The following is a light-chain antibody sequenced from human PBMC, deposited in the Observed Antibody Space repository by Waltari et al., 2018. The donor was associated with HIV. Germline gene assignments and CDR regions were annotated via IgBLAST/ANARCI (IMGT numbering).Light chain of an antibody. J-gene: IGLJ3*02. CDR2: RNN. CDR3: AAWDGSLSGRV. CDR1: SSNIGSNY. V-gene: IGLV1-47*01. Sequence: LTQPPSASGTPGQRVTISCSGSSSNIGSNYVYSYQQLPGTAPQLLISRNNQRPSGVPDRFSGSKSGTSASLAISGLRSEDEAAYYCAAWDGSLSGRVFGGGTKLTVL.